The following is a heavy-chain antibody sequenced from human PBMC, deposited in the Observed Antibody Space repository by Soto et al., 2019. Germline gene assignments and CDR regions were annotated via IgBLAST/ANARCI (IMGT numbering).Heavy chain of an antibody. V-gene: IGHV4-31*03. CDR2: IYYSGST. CDR3: SRTTYYDFWSGYYSGSWFDY. D-gene: IGHD3-3*01. CDR1: GGSISSGGYY. Sequence: SETLSLTCTVSGGSISSGGYYWSWIRQHPGKGLEWIGYIYYSGSTYYNPSLKSRVTISVDTSKNQFSLKLSSVTAADTAVYYCSRTTYYDFWSGYYSGSWFDYWGQGTLVTVSS. J-gene: IGHJ4*02.